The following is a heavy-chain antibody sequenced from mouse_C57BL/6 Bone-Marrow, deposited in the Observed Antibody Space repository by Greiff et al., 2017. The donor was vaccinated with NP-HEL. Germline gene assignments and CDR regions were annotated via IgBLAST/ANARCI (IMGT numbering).Heavy chain of an antibody. V-gene: IGHV1-4*01. D-gene: IGHD2-4*01. CDR2: INPSSGYT. CDR3: AISIYYDCDDVSWFAY. Sequence: QVQLQQSGAELARPGASVKMSCKASGYTFTSYTMHWVKQRPGQGLEWIGYINPSSGYTKYNQKFKDKATLTADKSSSTAYMQLSSLTSEDSAVYYCAISIYYDCDDVSWFAYWGQGTLVTVSA. CDR1: GYTFTSYT. J-gene: IGHJ3*01.